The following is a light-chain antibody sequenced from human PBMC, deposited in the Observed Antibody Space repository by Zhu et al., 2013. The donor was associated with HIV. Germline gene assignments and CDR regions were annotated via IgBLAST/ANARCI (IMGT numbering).Light chain of an antibody. CDR2: GAS. J-gene: IGKJ2*02. CDR1: QSISTY. Sequence: DIQMTQSPSSLSASVGDRVTITCRASQSISTYLNWYQQTSGKAPKLLIYGASSLQTGVPSRFSGSGSGTDFALTISSLQPEDFATYYCQESYSAPCTFGQGTKLEIK. V-gene: IGKV1-39*01. CDR3: QESYSAPCT.